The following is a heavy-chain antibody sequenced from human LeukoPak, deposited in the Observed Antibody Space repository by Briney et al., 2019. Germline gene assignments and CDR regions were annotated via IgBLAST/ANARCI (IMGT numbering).Heavy chain of an antibody. D-gene: IGHD2-15*01. Sequence: PGGSLSLSCAASGFTFSSNAMSWVRQAPGKELALVSAISGSGGSTYYADSVKGRFTISRDNSKNTLYLQMNSLRAEDTAVYYCAKDRRRDIVVVVAAPNWGQGTLVTVSS. CDR2: ISGSGGST. J-gene: IGHJ4*02. CDR1: GFTFSSNA. CDR3: AKDRRRDIVVVVAAPN. V-gene: IGHV3-23*01.